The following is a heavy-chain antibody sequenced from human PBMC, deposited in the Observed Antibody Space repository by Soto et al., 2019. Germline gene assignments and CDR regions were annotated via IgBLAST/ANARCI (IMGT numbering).Heavy chain of an antibody. J-gene: IGHJ3*02. Sequence: QLQLQESGPGLLKPSETLSLTCSVSGGSISSSSYNWDWIRQPPGKGLEWIGTIYYNGDTDYNPSLKSRATISVDASDYQFSLTLSSVTAADTSIYYCARFSGNALDIWGHGTMVTVSP. CDR1: GGSISSSSYN. V-gene: IGHV4-39*01. CDR2: IYYNGDT. CDR3: ARFSGNALDI.